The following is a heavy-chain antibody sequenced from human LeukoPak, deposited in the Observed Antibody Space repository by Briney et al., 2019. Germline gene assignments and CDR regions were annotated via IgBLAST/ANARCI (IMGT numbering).Heavy chain of an antibody. D-gene: IGHD3-9*01. CDR2: INTNTGNP. V-gene: IGHV7-4-1*02. CDR1: GYTFASYA. J-gene: IGHJ4*02. Sequence: GASVKVSCKASGYTFASYAMNWVRQAPGQGLEWMGWINTNTGNPTYAQGFTGRFVFSLDTSVSTAYLQISSLKAEDTAVYYCARGPDVLRYFDWLLTPQYYFDYWGQGTLVTVSS. CDR3: ARGPDVLRYFDWLLTPQYYFDY.